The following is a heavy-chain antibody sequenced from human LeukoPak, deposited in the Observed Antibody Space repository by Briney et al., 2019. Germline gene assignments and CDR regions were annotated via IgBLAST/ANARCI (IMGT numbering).Heavy chain of an antibody. CDR3: ARDQEIGITAAGYSDY. J-gene: IGHJ4*02. Sequence: SVKVSCKASGGTFSSHGISWVRQAPGQGLEWMGGIIPIFGTANYAQKFQGRVTITADESTSTAYMELSSLRSEDTAMYYCARDQEIGITAAGYSDYWGQGTLVTVSS. D-gene: IGHD6-13*01. CDR1: GGTFSSHG. CDR2: IIPIFGTA. V-gene: IGHV1-69*01.